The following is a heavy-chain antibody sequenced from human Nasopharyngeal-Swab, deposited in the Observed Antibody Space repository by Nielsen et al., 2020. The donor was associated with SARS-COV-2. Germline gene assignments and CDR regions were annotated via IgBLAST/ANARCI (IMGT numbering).Heavy chain of an antibody. CDR1: GGSISSSSYY. CDR3: ARHYYDSSGYYSGPIYYFDY. CDR2: IYYSGST. V-gene: IGHV4-39*01. Sequence: SETLSLTCTVSGGSISSSSYYWGRISQPPGKGLEWIGSIYYSGSTYYNPSLRSRVTISVDTSKNQFSLKLSSVTAADTAVYYCARHYYDSSGYYSGPIYYFDYWGQGTLVTVSS. J-gene: IGHJ4*02. D-gene: IGHD3-22*01.